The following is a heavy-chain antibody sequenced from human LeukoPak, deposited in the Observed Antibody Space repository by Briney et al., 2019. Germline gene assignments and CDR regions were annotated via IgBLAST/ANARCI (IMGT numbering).Heavy chain of an antibody. J-gene: IGHJ4*02. Sequence: SETLSLTCTVSGVSISSYSWSWIRLPAGKGLEWIGRIYTSGSTKYNPSLTSRVTMSVDTSKNQFSLKLRSVTAADTAVYYCARAVHCSGGSCYFDYWGQGTLVTVSS. V-gene: IGHV4-4*07. CDR1: GVSISSYS. CDR2: IYTSGST. D-gene: IGHD2-15*01. CDR3: ARAVHCSGGSCYFDY.